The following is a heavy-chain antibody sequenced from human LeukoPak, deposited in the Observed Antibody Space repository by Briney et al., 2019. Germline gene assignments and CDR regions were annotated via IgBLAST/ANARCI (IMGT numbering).Heavy chain of an antibody. J-gene: IGHJ5*02. V-gene: IGHV1-46*01. CDR3: ARDSPRRYCSSTSCYFDP. Sequence: ASVKVSCKASGYTFSNYNIHWLRQAPGQGLEWMGIVNPSGDSTNYAQNFQGRVTMTGDTSTSTAYMELRSLRSDDTAVYYCARDSPRRYCSSTSCYFDPWGQGTLVTVSS. CDR1: GYTFSNYN. CDR2: VNPSGDST. D-gene: IGHD2-2*01.